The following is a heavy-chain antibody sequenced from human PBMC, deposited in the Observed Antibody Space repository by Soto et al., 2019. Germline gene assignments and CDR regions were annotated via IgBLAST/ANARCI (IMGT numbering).Heavy chain of an antibody. V-gene: IGHV4-59*01. D-gene: IGHD1-20*01. CDR2: IYYSGST. CDR1: GGSISSYY. Sequence: PSETLSLTCTVSGGSISSYYWSWIRQPPGKGLEWIGYIYYSGSTNYNPSLKSRVTISVDTSKNQFSLKLSSVTAADTAVYYCARESSGNHNHNWFDPWGLGTLVTVSS. J-gene: IGHJ5*02. CDR3: ARESSGNHNHNWFDP.